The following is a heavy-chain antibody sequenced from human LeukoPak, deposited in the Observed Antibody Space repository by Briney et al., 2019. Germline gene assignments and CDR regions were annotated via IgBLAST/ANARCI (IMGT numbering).Heavy chain of an antibody. J-gene: IGHJ4*02. CDR3: ARVGRRIVVVVAATSDSSGYYTGDY. CDR2: INPNSGGT. CDR1: GYTFTGYY. Sequence: ASVKVSCKASGYTFTGYYMHWVRQAPGQGLEWMGWINPNSGGTNYAQKFQGRVTMTRGTSISTAYMELSRLRSDDTAVYYCARVGRRIVVVVAATSDSSGYYTGDYWGQGTLVTVSS. V-gene: IGHV1-2*02. D-gene: IGHD2-15*01.